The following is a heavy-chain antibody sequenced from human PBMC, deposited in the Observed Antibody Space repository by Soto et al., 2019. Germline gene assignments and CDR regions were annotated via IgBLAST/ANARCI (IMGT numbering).Heavy chain of an antibody. Sequence: GGSLRLSCAASGFTFSSYAMSWVRQAPGKGLEWVSAISGSGGSTYYADSVKGRFTISRDNSKNTLYLQMNSLRAEDTAVYYCAKDSHKDTAMVPYFYYWGQGTLVTVSS. J-gene: IGHJ4*02. CDR1: GFTFSSYA. V-gene: IGHV3-23*01. CDR2: ISGSGGST. CDR3: AKDSHKDTAMVPYFYY. D-gene: IGHD5-18*01.